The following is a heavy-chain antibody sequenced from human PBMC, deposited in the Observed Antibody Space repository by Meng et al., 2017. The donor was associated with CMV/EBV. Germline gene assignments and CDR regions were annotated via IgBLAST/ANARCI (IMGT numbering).Heavy chain of an antibody. CDR3: ARVGVGYDSAFDP. D-gene: IGHD3-16*01. J-gene: IGHJ5*02. Sequence: SETLSLTCTVSGGSISSNGHYWAWIRQPPGKGLEWIGYIYYSGSTNYNPSLKSRVTISVDTSKNQFSLKLSSVTAADTAVYYCARVGVGYDSAFDPWGQGTLVTVSS. V-gene: IGHV4-61*05. CDR2: IYYSGST. CDR1: GGSISSNGHY.